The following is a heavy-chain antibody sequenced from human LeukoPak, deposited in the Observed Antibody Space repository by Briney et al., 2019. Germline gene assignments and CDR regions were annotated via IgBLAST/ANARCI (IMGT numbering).Heavy chain of an antibody. J-gene: IGHJ4*02. Sequence: SETLPLTCTVSGGSINRSTYYWGWIRQPPGKGLEWIASIYYSGSTYYNPSLKSRISISVDTSKNQFSLKLSSVTAADTAVYYCARHGNYYDSSGYNYYFDYWGQGTLGTVSS. CDR1: GGSINRSTYY. CDR3: ARHGNYYDSSGYNYYFDY. D-gene: IGHD3-22*01. V-gene: IGHV4-39*01. CDR2: IYYSGST.